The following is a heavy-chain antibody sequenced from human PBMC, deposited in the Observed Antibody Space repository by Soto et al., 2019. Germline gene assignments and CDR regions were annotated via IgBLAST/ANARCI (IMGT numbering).Heavy chain of an antibody. CDR3: ARRLGYCSSTSCYISWYFDL. J-gene: IGHJ2*01. D-gene: IGHD2-2*02. CDR2: IYYSGST. CDR1: GGSISSGDYY. Sequence: QVQLQESGPGLVKPSQTLSLTCTVSGGSISSGDYYWSWIRPPPGKGLEWIGYIYYSGSTYYNPSLKSLVTIAVDTSKNQFSLKLSSVTAADMAVYYCARRLGYCSSTSCYISWYFDLWGRGTLVTVSS. V-gene: IGHV4-30-4*01.